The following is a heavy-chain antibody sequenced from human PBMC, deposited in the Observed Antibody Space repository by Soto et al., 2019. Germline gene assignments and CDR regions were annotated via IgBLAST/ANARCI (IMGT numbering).Heavy chain of an antibody. CDR3: ARVYGDDHYGY. V-gene: IGHV4-39*01. Sequence: SETLSLTCTVSGGSISSSSYYWGWIRQPPGKGLEWIGSIYYSGSTYYNPSLKSRVTISVDTSKNQFSLKLSSVTAADTAVYYCARVYGDDHYGYWGQGTLVTVSA. CDR1: GGSISSSSYY. D-gene: IGHD4-17*01. J-gene: IGHJ4*02. CDR2: IYYSGST.